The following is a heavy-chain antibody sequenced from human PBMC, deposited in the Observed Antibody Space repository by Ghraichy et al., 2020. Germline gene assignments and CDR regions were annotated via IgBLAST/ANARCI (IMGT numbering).Heavy chain of an antibody. CDR1: GDSISTSYY. D-gene: IGHD4-17*01. CDR2: VYRDGTT. Sequence: SETLSLTCTVFGDSISTSYYWGWIRQPPGKGLEWIGIVYRDGTTHYSPTLKSRVAISVDTSKNQFSLKVTSVTAADTAVYFCARISDYGGHYFDYWGQGTLVTVSS. J-gene: IGHJ4*02. V-gene: IGHV4-39*01. CDR3: ARISDYGGHYFDY.